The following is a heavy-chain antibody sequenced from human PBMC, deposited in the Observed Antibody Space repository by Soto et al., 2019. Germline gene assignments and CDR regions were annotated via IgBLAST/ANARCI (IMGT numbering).Heavy chain of an antibody. D-gene: IGHD6-13*01. J-gene: IGHJ4*02. V-gene: IGHV4-31*03. Sequence: SETLSLTCTVSGGSISSGGDYWSWIRQHPGKGLEWIGYIYYSGSTNYNPSLKSRVTISIDTPKNQFSLKLSSVTVADTAVYYCARYSTRLIDSWGQGTLVTVSS. CDR3: ARYSTRLIDS. CDR2: IYYSGST. CDR1: GGSISSGGDY.